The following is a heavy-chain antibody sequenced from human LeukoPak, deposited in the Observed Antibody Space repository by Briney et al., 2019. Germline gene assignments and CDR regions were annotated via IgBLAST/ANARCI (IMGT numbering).Heavy chain of an antibody. CDR3: ARRGYESSGPKYYFDH. CDR2: FDRGSLDT. Sequence: PGGSLRLSCAASGFTLSDYPMTWGRQAPGKGLQWVSLFDRGSLDTYYADSVRGRFTVSRDNDKNTLYLQMNSLRAEDTAVYYCARRGYESSGPKYYFDHWGQGILVTVSS. V-gene: IGHV3-23*01. J-gene: IGHJ4*02. CDR1: GFTLSDYP. D-gene: IGHD3-22*01.